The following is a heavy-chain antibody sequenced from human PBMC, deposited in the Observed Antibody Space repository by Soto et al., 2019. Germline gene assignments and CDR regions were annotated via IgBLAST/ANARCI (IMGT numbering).Heavy chain of an antibody. CDR3: TRRIAVAGTYYFDY. D-gene: IGHD6-19*01. J-gene: IGHJ4*02. CDR2: IKSISDGETT. Sequence: LLVESGGGFVQPRGSLRLSYVASGFTFSHAWMDWVRQAPGKGLEWVGRIKSISDGETTNYAASVAGRFTISRDDSKNTLFLHVNSLKTEDTGVYYCTRRIAVAGTYYFDYWGQGTLVTVSS. CDR1: GFTFSHAW. V-gene: IGHV3-15*07.